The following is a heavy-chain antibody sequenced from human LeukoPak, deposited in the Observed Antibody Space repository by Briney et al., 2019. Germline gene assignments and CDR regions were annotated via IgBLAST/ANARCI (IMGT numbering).Heavy chain of an antibody. Sequence: GGSLRLSCAASGFTFSSYWMSWVRQAPGKGLEWVANIKQDGSEKYYMDSVKGRFTISRDNAKNSLYLQMNSLRAEDTAVYYCARGVRVYYYYYMDVWGKGTTVTVSS. CDR2: IKQDGSEK. CDR1: GFTFSSYW. J-gene: IGHJ6*03. CDR3: ARGVRVYYYYYMDV. V-gene: IGHV3-7*01.